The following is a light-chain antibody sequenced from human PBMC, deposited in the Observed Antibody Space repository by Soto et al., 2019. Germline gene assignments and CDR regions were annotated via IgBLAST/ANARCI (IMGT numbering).Light chain of an antibody. Sequence: QSVLTQPASVSGSPGQSITISCTGTSSDVDGYKYVSWYQQHPGKAPKLMIYAVSNRPSGVSNRFSGSKSGDTASLTISRLQAEDEADYYCSSYTSRSTFWVFGGGTKLTVL. CDR2: AVS. J-gene: IGLJ3*02. V-gene: IGLV2-14*01. CDR3: SSYTSRSTFWV. CDR1: SSDVDGYKY.